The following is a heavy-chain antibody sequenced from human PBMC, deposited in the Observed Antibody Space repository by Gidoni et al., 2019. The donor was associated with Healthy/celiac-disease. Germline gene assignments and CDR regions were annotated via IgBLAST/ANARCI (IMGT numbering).Heavy chain of an antibody. CDR2: ISYDGSNK. D-gene: IGHD3-16*02. CDR3: AREGGYPNWFDP. V-gene: IGHV3-30*01. J-gene: IGHJ5*02. CDR1: GFTFSSYA. Sequence: QVQLVESGGGVVQPGRSLRLSCAASGFTFSSYAMHWVRQAPGKGLEWVAVISYDGSNKSYADSVKGRFTISRDNSKNTLYLQMNSLRAEDTAVYYCAREGGYPNWFDPWGQGTLVTVSS.